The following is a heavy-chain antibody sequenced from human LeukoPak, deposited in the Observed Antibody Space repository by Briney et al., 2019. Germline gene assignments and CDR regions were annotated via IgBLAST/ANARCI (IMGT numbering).Heavy chain of an antibody. J-gene: IGHJ6*03. D-gene: IGHD3-22*01. V-gene: IGHV4-4*07. Sequence: PSETLSLTCTVSGGSIISYYWSWIRQSAGQGLEWIGRIYGNGITDYNASLKSRVTMSLDTSRKQFSLRLTSVTAADTAVYYCARLKFYDSTGHSPGYYMDVWGKGTTVPVFS. CDR1: GGSIISYY. CDR2: IYGNGIT. CDR3: ARLKFYDSTGHSPGYYMDV.